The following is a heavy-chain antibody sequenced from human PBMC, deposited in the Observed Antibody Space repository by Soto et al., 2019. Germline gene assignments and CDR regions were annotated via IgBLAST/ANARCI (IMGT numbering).Heavy chain of an antibody. D-gene: IGHD1-26*01. CDR2: IKSETHGGTT. CDR1: GFTFINAW. Sequence: GGSLRLSCVGSGFTFINAWINWVLQAPWKGLQWVGRIKSETHGGTTDFAAPVKGRFAISRDDSRNLVYMQMNSLKIEDTAVYYCTTDSYSDMNVVRFDNWGHGTLVTVSS. CDR3: TTDSYSDMNVVRFDN. J-gene: IGHJ4*01. V-gene: IGHV3-15*07.